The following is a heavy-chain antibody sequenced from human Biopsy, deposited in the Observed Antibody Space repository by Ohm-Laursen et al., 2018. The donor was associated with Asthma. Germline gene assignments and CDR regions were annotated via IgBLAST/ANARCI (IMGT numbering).Heavy chain of an antibody. V-gene: IGHV1-69*01. D-gene: IGHD2-2*01. CDR1: GGTFNTFV. J-gene: IGHJ5*02. Sequence: SSVKVSCKSFGGTFNTFVIGWVRQAPGQGLEWMGGMNSVFGTTTYTQKFQDRVTITADDSTNTVYMELSSLRSEDTAVYYCARKAGSCISRTCYSLDLWGQGTLVTVSS. CDR2: MNSVFGTT. CDR3: ARKAGSCISRTCYSLDL.